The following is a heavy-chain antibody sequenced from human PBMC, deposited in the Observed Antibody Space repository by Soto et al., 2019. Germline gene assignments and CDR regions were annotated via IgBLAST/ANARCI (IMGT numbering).Heavy chain of an antibody. V-gene: IGHV3-30-3*01. CDR2: ISYDGSNK. J-gene: IGHJ4*02. CDR3: ARDYYDSSGLFDY. Sequence: GSLRLSCAASGFTFSSYAMHWVRQAPGKGLEWVAVISYDGSNKYYADSVKGRFTISRDNSKNTLYLQMNSLRAEDTAVYYCARDYYDSSGLFDYWGQGTLVTVSS. D-gene: IGHD3-22*01. CDR1: GFTFSSYA.